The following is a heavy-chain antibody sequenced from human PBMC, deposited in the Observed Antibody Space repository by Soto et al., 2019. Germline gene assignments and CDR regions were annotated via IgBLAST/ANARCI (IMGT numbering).Heavy chain of an antibody. V-gene: IGHV3-15*01. J-gene: IGHJ5*02. CDR3: TTDDPINKT. Sequence: LGGSLRLCCAASGFAFRSGRMSWVRKAPGKGLEWVGRIKSKTDGGTTDYAAPVKGRFTISRDDSKNTLFLQMNSLKTEDTAVYYCTTDDPINKTWGQGTLATVPA. CDR1: GFAFRSGR. CDR2: IKSKTDGGTT.